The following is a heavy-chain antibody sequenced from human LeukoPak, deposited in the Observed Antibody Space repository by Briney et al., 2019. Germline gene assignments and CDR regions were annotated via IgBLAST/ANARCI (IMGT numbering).Heavy chain of an antibody. Sequence: GGSLRLSCAASGFTFSSYAMSWVRQAPGKGLEWVSAISGSGGSTYYADSVKGRFTISRDNSKNTLDLQMNSLRAEDTAVYYCAKDGVVVVAATSDYWGQGTLVTVSS. V-gene: IGHV3-23*01. J-gene: IGHJ4*02. CDR3: AKDGVVVVAATSDY. CDR2: ISGSGGST. CDR1: GFTFSSYA. D-gene: IGHD2-15*01.